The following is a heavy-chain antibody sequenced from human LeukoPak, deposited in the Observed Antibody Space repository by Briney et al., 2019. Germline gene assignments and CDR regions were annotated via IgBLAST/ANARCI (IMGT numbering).Heavy chain of an antibody. J-gene: IGHJ4*02. Sequence: SETLSLTCAVYGGSFSGYYWSWIRQPPGKGLEWMGEINHSGSTNYNPSLKSRVTISVDTSKNQFSLKLSSVTAADTAVYYCARDRPSGYCSSTSCYTDYWGQGTLVTVSS. V-gene: IGHV4-34*01. CDR2: INHSGST. CDR3: ARDRPSGYCSSTSCYTDY. CDR1: GGSFSGYY. D-gene: IGHD2-2*02.